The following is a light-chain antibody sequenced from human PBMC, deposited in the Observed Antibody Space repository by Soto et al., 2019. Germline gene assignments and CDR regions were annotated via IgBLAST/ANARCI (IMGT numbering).Light chain of an antibody. CDR2: LKNDGSH. CDR1: SGHSSYA. CDR3: QTWGTGFQV. Sequence: QSVLTQSPSASASPGASVRLTCTLSSGHSSYAIAWHQKQPGKSPRYLMDLKNDGSHTKGDGIPDRFSGSSSGAERSLIISSLQSEDEADYYCQTWGTGFQVFGGGTKLTVL. J-gene: IGLJ2*01. V-gene: IGLV4-69*01.